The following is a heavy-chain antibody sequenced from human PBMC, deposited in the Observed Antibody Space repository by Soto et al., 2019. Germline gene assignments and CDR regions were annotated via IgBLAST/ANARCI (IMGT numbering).Heavy chain of an antibody. V-gene: IGHV3-53*01. CDR3: ARARGGGGITYNYYFDY. CDR2: LYIGGST. J-gene: IGHJ4*01. D-gene: IGHD3-16*01. CDR1: EFNVRDNY. Sequence: GVQRLSCAASEFNVRDNYMTWVRQTPGKGLEWVSVLYIGGSTYYADSVKGRFTISRDNSKNTLYLQMHSLSAEDTAMYYCARARGGGGITYNYYFDYWGHGTQVTVSS.